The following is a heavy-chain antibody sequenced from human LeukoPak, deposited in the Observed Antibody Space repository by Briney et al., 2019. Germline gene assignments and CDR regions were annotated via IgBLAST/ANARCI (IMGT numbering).Heavy chain of an antibody. V-gene: IGHV3-23*01. CDR1: GFTFSSYA. Sequence: PGGSLRLSCAASGFTFSSYAMDWVRQAPGKGLEWVSTISGGGGSTYYADSVKGRFTISRDNSKNTLCLQMNSLRAEDTAVYYCARVLFDPVVADYYYGMDVWGQGTTVTVSS. J-gene: IGHJ6*02. CDR2: ISGGGGST. D-gene: IGHD2-15*01. CDR3: ARVLFDPVVADYYYGMDV.